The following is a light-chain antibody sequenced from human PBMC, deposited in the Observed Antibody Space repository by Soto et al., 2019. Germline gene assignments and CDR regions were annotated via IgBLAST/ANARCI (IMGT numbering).Light chain of an antibody. CDR2: EVT. CDR1: SGDVGTYNR. Sequence: QSVLTQPPSVSGSPGQSVTISCTGTSGDVGTYNRVSWYQQPPGTAPKLMIYEVTNRPSGVPDRFSGSKSGNTASLTISGLQAEDEADYYCSSYTSSTTVVFGGVTKLTVL. CDR3: SSYTSSTTVV. J-gene: IGLJ2*01. V-gene: IGLV2-18*02.